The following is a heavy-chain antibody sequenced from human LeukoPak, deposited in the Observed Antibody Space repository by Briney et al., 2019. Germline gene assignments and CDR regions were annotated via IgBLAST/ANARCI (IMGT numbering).Heavy chain of an antibody. Sequence: GGSLRLSCAASGFTFSSDWMHWARQAPGKGLVWVSHINSDGSSTSYADSVKGRFTISRDKAKNRVYLQMNSLRVEDTAVYYCARDRQYDMDVWGQGTTVTVSS. CDR2: INSDGSST. J-gene: IGHJ6*02. V-gene: IGHV3-74*01. CDR3: ARDRQYDMDV. CDR1: GFTFSSDW.